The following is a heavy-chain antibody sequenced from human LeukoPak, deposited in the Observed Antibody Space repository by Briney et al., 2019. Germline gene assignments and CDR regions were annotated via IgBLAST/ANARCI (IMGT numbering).Heavy chain of an antibody. CDR1: GGSISSGDYY. V-gene: IGHV4-61*08. Sequence: PSQTLSLTCTVSGGSISSGDYYWSWIRQPPGKGLEWIGYIYYSGSTNYNPSLKSRVTISVDTSKNQFSLKLSSVTAADTAVYYCARDLRFLGEFDPWGQGTLVTVSS. CDR3: ARDLRFLGEFDP. D-gene: IGHD3-3*01. J-gene: IGHJ5*02. CDR2: IYYSGST.